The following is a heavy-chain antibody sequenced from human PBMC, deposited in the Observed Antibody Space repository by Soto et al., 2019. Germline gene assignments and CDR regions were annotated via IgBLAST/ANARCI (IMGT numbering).Heavy chain of an antibody. D-gene: IGHD3-22*01. CDR1: GFTFSSYA. J-gene: IGHJ3*02. V-gene: IGHV3-23*01. CDR2: ISGSGGST. CDR3: AKDLPDGTIVVVLGAFDI. Sequence: EVQLLESGGGLVQPGGSLRLSCAASGFTFSSYAMSWVRQAPGKGLEWVSAISGSGGSTYYADSVKGRFTISRDNSKNTLYLQMNSLRAEDTAVYYCAKDLPDGTIVVVLGAFDIWGQGTMVTVSS.